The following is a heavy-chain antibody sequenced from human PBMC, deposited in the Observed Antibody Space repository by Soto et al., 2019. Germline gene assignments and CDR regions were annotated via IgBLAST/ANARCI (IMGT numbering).Heavy chain of an antibody. J-gene: IGHJ5*02. CDR3: ARSGQYYYDSSGYYYDGWFDP. CDR2: IYPGDSDT. D-gene: IGHD3-22*01. V-gene: IGHV5-51*01. CDR1: GHSFTSYW. Sequence: PGESLKISCKGSGHSFTSYWIGWVRQMPGKGLEWMGIIYPGDSDTRYSPSFQGQVTISADKSISTAYLQWSSLKASDTAMYYCARSGQYYYDSSGYYYDGWFDPWGQGTLVTVSS.